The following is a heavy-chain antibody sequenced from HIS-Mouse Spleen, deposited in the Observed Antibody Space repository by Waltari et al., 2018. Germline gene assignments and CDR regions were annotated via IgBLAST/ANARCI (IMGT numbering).Heavy chain of an antibody. CDR2: IYYSGST. Sequence: QLQLQASGPGLVKPSETLSLTCTVSGGSSSSSSYSWGWIRQPPGKGLEWIGSIYYSGSTYYNPSLKSRVTISVDTSKNQFSLKLSSVTAADTAVYYCAREIPYSSSWYDWYFDLWGRGTLVTVSS. CDR3: AREIPYSSSWYDWYFDL. J-gene: IGHJ2*01. D-gene: IGHD6-13*01. V-gene: IGHV4-39*07. CDR1: GGSSSSSSYS.